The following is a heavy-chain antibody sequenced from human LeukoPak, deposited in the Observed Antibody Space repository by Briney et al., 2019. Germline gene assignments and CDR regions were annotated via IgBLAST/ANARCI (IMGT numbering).Heavy chain of an antibody. CDR2: ILPGDSDT. CDR3: ATYAGTSSKYFQH. CDR1: GYSFTNNW. J-gene: IGHJ1*01. D-gene: IGHD3-10*01. Sequence: RGESLKISCKGSGYSFTNNWIGWVRQMPGKGLEWMGIILPGDSDTRYSPSSQGQVTISADKSINTAYVQWSSLKASDTAMYYCATYAGTSSKYFQHWGQGTLVTVSS. V-gene: IGHV5-51*01.